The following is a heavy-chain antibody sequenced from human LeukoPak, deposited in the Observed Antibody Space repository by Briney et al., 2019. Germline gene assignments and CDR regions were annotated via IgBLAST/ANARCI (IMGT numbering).Heavy chain of an antibody. V-gene: IGHV4-4*02. J-gene: IGHJ4*02. Sequence: KTSETLSLTCAVSGGSISSSNWWSWVRQPPGKGLEWIGEIYHSGSTNYNPSLKSRVTISVDKSKNQFSLKLSSVTAADTAVYYCASFYDSSGYYSQAYWGQGALVTVSS. CDR1: GGSISSSNW. CDR2: IYHSGST. D-gene: IGHD3-22*01. CDR3: ASFYDSSGYYSQAY.